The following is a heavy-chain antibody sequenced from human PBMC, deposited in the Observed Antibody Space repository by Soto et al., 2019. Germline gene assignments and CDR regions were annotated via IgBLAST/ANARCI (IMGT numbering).Heavy chain of an antibody. V-gene: IGHV3-23*01. D-gene: IGHD1-20*01. J-gene: IGHJ4*02. Sequence: GGSLRLSCEASGFTLRNYAMTWVRQAPGKGLEWVSLISANDVGTYYAESVKTRFTISTDQSRNTVYLQLDSLRADDTAIYYCAKAKNDYNWDNRPPFDYWGQGTLVTVSS. CDR2: ISANDVGT. CDR1: GFTLRNYA. CDR3: AKAKNDYNWDNRPPFDY.